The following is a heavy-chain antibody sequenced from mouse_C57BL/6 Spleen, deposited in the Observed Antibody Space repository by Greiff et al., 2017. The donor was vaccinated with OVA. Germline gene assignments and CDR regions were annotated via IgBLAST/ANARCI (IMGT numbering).Heavy chain of an antibody. CDR3: ARHLRQLSYAMDY. CDR1: GFSLTSYG. V-gene: IGHV2-6-1*01. D-gene: IGHD3-2*02. J-gene: IGHJ4*01. Sequence: QVQLKESGPGLVAPSQSLSITCTVSGFSLTSYGVHWVRQPPGKGLEWLVVIWSDGSTTYNSALKSRLSISKDNSKSQVFLKMNSLQTDDTAMYYSARHLRQLSYAMDYWGQGTSVTVSS. CDR2: IWSDGST.